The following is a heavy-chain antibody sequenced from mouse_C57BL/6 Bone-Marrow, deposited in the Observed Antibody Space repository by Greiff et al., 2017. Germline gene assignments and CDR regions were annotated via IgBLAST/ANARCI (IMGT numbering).Heavy chain of an antibody. CDR2: ISSGGSYT. V-gene: IGHV5-6*01. CDR1: GFTFSSYG. J-gene: IGHJ2*01. CDR3: ARQGLYFDY. D-gene: IGHD3-3*01. Sequence: EVQLVESGGDLVKPGGSLKLSCAASGFTFSSYGMSWVRQTPDKRLEWVATISSGGSYTYYPDSVKGRSTISRDNAKNTLYLQMSSLKSEDTAMYYCARQGLYFDYWGQGTTLTVSS.